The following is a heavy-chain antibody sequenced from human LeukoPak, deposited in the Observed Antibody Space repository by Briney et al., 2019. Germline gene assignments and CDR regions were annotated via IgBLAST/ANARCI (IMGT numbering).Heavy chain of an antibody. J-gene: IGHJ4*02. CDR3: ARHDQGMATITVFVY. Sequence: SETLSLTCSVSGGSISSSSYFWGWIRQPPGKGLEWIGSIYYSGSTYYNPSLKSRVTISVDTSKNQFSLKLSSVTAADTAVYYCARHDQGMATITVFVYWGQGTLVTVSS. V-gene: IGHV4-39*01. CDR2: IYYSGST. CDR1: GGSISSSSYF. D-gene: IGHD5-24*01.